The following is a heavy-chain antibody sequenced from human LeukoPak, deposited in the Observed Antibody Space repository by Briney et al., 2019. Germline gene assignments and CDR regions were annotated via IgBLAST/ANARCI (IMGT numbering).Heavy chain of an antibody. CDR1: GAPISSYW. J-gene: IGHJ5*02. Sequence: SETLSLTCTVSGAPISSYWWNWIRQPPGKGLEWIGNIHHSGRSDYNPSLKSRVTMSIDTSKNQLSLKLSSVTAADTAIYYCGRETGFDPWGQGILVTVSS. CDR3: GRETGFDP. V-gene: IGHV4-59*01. D-gene: IGHD1-1*01. CDR2: IHHSGRS.